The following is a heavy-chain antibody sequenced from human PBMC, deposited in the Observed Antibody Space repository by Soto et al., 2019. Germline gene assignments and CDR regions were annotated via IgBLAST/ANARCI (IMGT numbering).Heavy chain of an antibody. Sequence: ASVKVSCKASGYTFTGYYMHWVRQAPGQGLEWMGWINPNSGGTNYAQKFQGRVTMTRDTSISTAYMELSRLRSDDTAVYYCARVGYDILTGYPHWFDTWGQGTLVTVSS. CDR1: GYTFTGYY. V-gene: IGHV1-2*02. J-gene: IGHJ5*02. D-gene: IGHD3-9*01. CDR2: INPNSGGT. CDR3: ARVGYDILTGYPHWFDT.